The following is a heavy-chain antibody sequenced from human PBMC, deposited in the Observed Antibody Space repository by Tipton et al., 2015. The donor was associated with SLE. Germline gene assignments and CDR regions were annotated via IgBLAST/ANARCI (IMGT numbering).Heavy chain of an antibody. CDR2: IYYSGST. V-gene: IGHV4-39*07. D-gene: IGHD4-17*01. Sequence: TLSLTCTVSGGSISSSSYYWGWIRQPPGKGLEWIGSIYYSGSTYYNPSLKSRVTISVDTSKNQFSLKLSSVTAADTAVYYCARVADYGDIHYFDYWGQGTLVTVSS. CDR1: GGSISSSSYY. CDR3: ARVADYGDIHYFDY. J-gene: IGHJ4*02.